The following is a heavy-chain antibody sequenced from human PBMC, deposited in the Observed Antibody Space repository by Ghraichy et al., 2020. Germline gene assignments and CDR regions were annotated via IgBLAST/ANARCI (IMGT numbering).Heavy chain of an antibody. CDR2: ISYDGSNK. V-gene: IGHV3-30-3*01. D-gene: IGHD2-21*01. J-gene: IGHJ6*03. CDR1: GFTFSGYP. Sequence: GGSLRLSCAASGFTFSGYPMHWVRQAPGKGLEWVALISYDGSNKYYADSVKGRFTISRDNSKNTLYVQMNSLRAEDTALYYCARDGLPFHPRNFYCYYMDVWGKGTAVTVSS. CDR3: ARDGLPFHPRNFYCYYMDV.